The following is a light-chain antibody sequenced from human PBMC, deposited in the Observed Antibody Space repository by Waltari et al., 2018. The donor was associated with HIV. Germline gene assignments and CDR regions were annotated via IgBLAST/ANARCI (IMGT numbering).Light chain of an antibody. V-gene: IGLV1-51*01. J-gene: IGLJ2*01. CDR3: GTWDSSVSAGV. Sequence: TQPPSVSAAPGQKVTFSCSGSTSNIGKNFVSWYQQLPEAAPKLIIYDNNKRPSGVPDRFSGSKSATSATLAITGLQTGDDADYYCGTWDSSVSAGVFGGGTKLTVL. CDR2: DNN. CDR1: TSNIGKNF.